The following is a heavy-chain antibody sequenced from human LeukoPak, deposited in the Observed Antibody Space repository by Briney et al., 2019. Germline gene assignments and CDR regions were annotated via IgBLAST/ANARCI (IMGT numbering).Heavy chain of an antibody. J-gene: IGHJ5*02. CDR2: IYYSGST. V-gene: IGHV4-61*01. CDR3: ARGYSSGWWATNWFDP. D-gene: IGHD6-19*01. Sequence: SETLSLTCTVSGGSVSSGSYYWSWIRQPPGKGLEWIGYIYYSGSTNYNPSLKSRATISVDTSKNQLSLKLSSVTAADTAVYYCARGYSSGWWATNWFDPWGQGTLVTVSS. CDR1: GGSVSSGSYY.